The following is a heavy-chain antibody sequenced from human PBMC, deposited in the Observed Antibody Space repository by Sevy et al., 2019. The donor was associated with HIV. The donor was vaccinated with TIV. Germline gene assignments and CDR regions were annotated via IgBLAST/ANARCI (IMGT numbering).Heavy chain of an antibody. V-gene: IGHV1-2*02. J-gene: IGHJ6*02. D-gene: IGHD3-22*01. Sequence: ASVKVSCKASGYTFTGYYMHWVRQAPGQGLEWMGWINPNSGGTNYAQKFQGRVTMTRDTSISTAYMELSRLRSDDTAVYYCARDPGYYDSSCYYSLGMDVWGQGTTVTVSS. CDR3: ARDPGYYDSSCYYSLGMDV. CDR1: GYTFTGYY. CDR2: INPNSGGT.